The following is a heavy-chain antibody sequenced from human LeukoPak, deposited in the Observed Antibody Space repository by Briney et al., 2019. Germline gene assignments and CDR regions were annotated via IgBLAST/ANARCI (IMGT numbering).Heavy chain of an antibody. CDR2: IRYDGSNK. D-gene: IGHD5-12*01. J-gene: IGHJ6*03. V-gene: IGHV3-30*02. Sequence: GGSLRLSCAASGFTFSSYGMYWVRQAPGKGLEWVAFIRYDGSNKYYADSVKGRFTVSRDNSKNTLYLQMKSLRAEDTAVYYCAKGGGYEAKYYYYYLDVWGKGTTVTISS. CDR3: AKGGGYEAKYYYYYLDV. CDR1: GFTFSSYG.